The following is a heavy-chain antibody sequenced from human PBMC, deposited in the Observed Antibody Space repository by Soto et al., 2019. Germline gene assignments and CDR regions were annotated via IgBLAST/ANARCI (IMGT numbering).Heavy chain of an antibody. V-gene: IGHV4-30-2*01. CDR2: IYHSGST. CDR3: TNSGSYYGMDV. Sequence: SETLSPTCAVTGGSISSGGYSWSWIRQPPGKGLEWIGYIYHSGSTYYNPSLKSRVTISVDRSKNQFSLKLSSVTAADTAVYYCTNSGSYYGMDVWGQGTTATVSS. CDR1: GGSISSGGYS. D-gene: IGHD3-10*01. J-gene: IGHJ6*02.